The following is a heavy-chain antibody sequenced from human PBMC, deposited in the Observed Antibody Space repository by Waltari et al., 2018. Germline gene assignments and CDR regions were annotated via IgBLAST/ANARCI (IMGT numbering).Heavy chain of an antibody. CDR3: AHSRPHPTGWGFFDF. CDR1: GFSLSTSGVG. D-gene: IGHD1-26*01. CDR2: IYSDDDR. J-gene: IGHJ4*02. V-gene: IGHV2-5*02. Sequence: QITLKESGPTLVKPTQTLTLTCTFSGFSLSTSGVGVGWIRQPPGKALEWLALIYSDDDRRYNPSLKSRLSITKDTPKNQVVLRMTNMDPVDTATYSCAHSRPHPTGWGFFDFWGQGILVTVSS.